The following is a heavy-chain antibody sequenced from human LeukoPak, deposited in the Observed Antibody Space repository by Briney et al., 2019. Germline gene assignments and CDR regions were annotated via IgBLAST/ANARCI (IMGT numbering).Heavy chain of an antibody. V-gene: IGHV3-9*01. J-gene: IGHJ6*02. D-gene: IGHD2-2*01. CDR2: ISWNSGSI. CDR1: GFTFDDYA. CDR3: AKGLGYCSSTSCSKLSYYYGMDV. Sequence: PGGSLSLSCAASGFTFDDYAMHWVRQAPGKGLEWVSGISWNSGSIGYADSVKGRFTISRDNAKNSLYLQMNSLRVEDTALYYCAKGLGYCSSTSCSKLSYYYGMDVWGQGTTVTVSS.